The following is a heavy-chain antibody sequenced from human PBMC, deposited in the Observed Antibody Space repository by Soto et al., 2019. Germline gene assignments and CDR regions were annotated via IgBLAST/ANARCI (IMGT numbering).Heavy chain of an antibody. Sequence: SETLSLTCAVYGGSFSGYYWSWIRQPPGKGLEWIGEINHSGSTNYNPSLKSRVTISVDTSKNQFSLKLSSVTAADTAVYYCARWRGLTIGVPPFYYYYGMDVWGQGTTVTSP. CDR2: INHSGST. V-gene: IGHV4-34*01. D-gene: IGHD3-3*01. CDR1: GGSFSGYY. J-gene: IGHJ6*02. CDR3: ARWRGLTIGVPPFYYYYGMDV.